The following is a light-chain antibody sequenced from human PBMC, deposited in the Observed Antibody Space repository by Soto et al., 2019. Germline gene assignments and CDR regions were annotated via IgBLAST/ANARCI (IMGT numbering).Light chain of an antibody. CDR1: QSIRSY. Sequence: DLQMTQSPSSLSASVGDRVTITCRASQSIRSYLNWYQQKPGKAPKLLIYAASSLQSGVPSRFSGRGSGTDFTLTISSLQPEDFATYYCQQSYSTPPITFGQGTRLEIK. CDR2: AAS. J-gene: IGKJ5*01. V-gene: IGKV1-39*01. CDR3: QQSYSTPPIT.